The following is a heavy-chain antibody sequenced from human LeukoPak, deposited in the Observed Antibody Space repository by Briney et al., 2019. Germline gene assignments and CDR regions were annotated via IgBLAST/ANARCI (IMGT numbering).Heavy chain of an antibody. CDR2: IDWDDDK. D-gene: IGHD3-10*01. CDR3: ARIEGYWSWSFDY. CDR1: GFSLSPSGMC. Sequence: ESGPALVKPTQTLTLTCTFSGFSLSPSGMCVSWIRQPPGKALEWLALIDWDDDKYYSTSLKTRLTISQDTSKNQVVLTMTNMDAMDTATYYCARIEGYWSWSFDYWGQGTRVTVSS. V-gene: IGHV2-70*01. J-gene: IGHJ4*02.